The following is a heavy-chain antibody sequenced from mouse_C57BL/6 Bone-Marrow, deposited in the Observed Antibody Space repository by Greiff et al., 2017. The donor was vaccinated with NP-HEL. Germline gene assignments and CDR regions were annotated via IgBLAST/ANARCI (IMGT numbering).Heavy chain of an antibody. J-gene: IGHJ1*03. D-gene: IGHD2-3*01. V-gene: IGHV2-5*01. Sequence: VMLVESGPGLVQPSQSLSITCTVSGFSLTSYGVHWVRQSPGKGLEWLGVIWRGGSTDYNAAFMSRLSITKDNSKSQVFFKMNSLQADDTAIYYCAKKEEYDGHWYFDVWGTGTTVTVSS. CDR1: GFSLTSYG. CDR2: IWRGGST. CDR3: AKKEEYDGHWYFDV.